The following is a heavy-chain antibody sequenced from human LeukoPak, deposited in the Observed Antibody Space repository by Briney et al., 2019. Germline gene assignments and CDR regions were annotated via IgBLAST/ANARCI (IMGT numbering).Heavy chain of an antibody. CDR1: GYSISSGYY. Sequence: SETLSLTCAVSGYSISSGYYWGWIRPPPGKGLEWIGSIYHSGSTYYNPSLKSRVTISVDTSKNQFSLELSSVTAADTAVYYCARPSGQYYYGSGTEFHYWGQGTLVTVSS. J-gene: IGHJ4*02. D-gene: IGHD3-10*01. CDR2: IYHSGST. CDR3: ARPSGQYYYGSGTEFHY. V-gene: IGHV4-38-2*01.